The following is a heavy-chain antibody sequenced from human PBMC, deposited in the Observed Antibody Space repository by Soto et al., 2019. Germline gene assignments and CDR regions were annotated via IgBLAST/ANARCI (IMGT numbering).Heavy chain of an antibody. CDR3: ARDCGSIAVAATVDY. CDR2: IWYDGSNK. D-gene: IGHD6-19*01. V-gene: IGHV3-33*01. J-gene: IGHJ4*02. CDR1: GFTFSSYG. Sequence: QVQLVESGGGVVQPGRSLRLSCAASGFTFSSYGMHWVRQAPGKGLEWVAVIWYDGSNKYYADSVKGRFTISIDNSKNTLYLQMNSLRAEDTAVYYCARDCGSIAVAATVDYWGQGTLVTVSS.